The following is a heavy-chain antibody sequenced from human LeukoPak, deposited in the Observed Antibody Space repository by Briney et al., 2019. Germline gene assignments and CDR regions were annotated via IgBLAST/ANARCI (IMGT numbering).Heavy chain of an antibody. CDR2: ISGSGGST. J-gene: IGHJ3*02. D-gene: IGHD3-22*01. CDR3: ASGRGYYDSSGSHDAFDI. CDR1: GFTFSSYA. V-gene: IGHV3-23*01. Sequence: GGSLRLSCAASGFTFSSYAMSWVRQAPGKELEWVSAISGSGGSTYYADSVKGRFTISRDNSKNTLYLQMNSLRAEDTAVYYCASGRGYYDSSGSHDAFDIWGQGTMVTVSS.